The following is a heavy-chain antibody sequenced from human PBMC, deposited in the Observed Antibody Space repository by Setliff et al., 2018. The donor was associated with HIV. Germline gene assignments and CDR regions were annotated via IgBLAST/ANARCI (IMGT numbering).Heavy chain of an antibody. Sequence: SETLSLTCAVYGGSFSGYYWSWIRQPPGKGLEWIGEINHSGSTNYNPSLKSRVTISVDTSKNQFSLKLSSVTAAGTAVYYCARGGTTVTPRRRGWFDPWGQGTLVTVSS. CDR3: ARGGTTVTPRRRGWFDP. J-gene: IGHJ5*02. V-gene: IGHV4-34*01. D-gene: IGHD4-4*01. CDR1: GGSFSGYY. CDR2: INHSGST.